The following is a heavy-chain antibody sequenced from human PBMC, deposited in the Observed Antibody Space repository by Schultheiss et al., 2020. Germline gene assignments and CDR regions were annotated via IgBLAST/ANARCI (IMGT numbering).Heavy chain of an antibody. CDR2: ISWNSGRI. Sequence: SSGDYYWSWIRQPPGKGLEWVSGISWNSGRIGYADSVKGRFTISRDNSKNTLYLQMNSLRAEDTAVYYCAKVYELYNWNSVYYYYGMDVWGQGTTVTGS. D-gene: IGHD1-7*01. CDR1: SSGDYY. V-gene: IGHV3-9*01. CDR3: AKVYELYNWNSVYYYYGMDV. J-gene: IGHJ6*02.